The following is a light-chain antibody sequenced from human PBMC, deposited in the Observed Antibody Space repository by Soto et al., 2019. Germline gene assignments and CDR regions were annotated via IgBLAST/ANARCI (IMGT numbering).Light chain of an antibody. Sequence: QSVLTQPASVSGSPGQSITISCTGTRSNVGGYNYVSWYQQHPGKAPKLMIYDVSNRPSGVSNRFSGSKSGNTASLTISGLQAEDEADYYCSSYTSSSTPHVVFGEGTKLTVL. V-gene: IGLV2-14*01. CDR1: RSNVGGYNY. CDR3: SSYTSSSTPHVV. J-gene: IGLJ2*01. CDR2: DVS.